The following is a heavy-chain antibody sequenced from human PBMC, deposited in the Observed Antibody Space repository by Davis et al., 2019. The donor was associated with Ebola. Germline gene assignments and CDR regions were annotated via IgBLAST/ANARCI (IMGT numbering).Heavy chain of an antibody. J-gene: IGHJ2*01. V-gene: IGHV1-46*01. D-gene: IGHD1-26*01. CDR1: GYTFTSYY. CDR3: AADQGEVGAIYWYFDL. Sequence: ASVQVSCKASGYTFTSYYMHWVRQAPGQGLEWMGIINPSGGSTSYAQKFQERVTITRDMSTSTAYMELSSLRSEDTAVYYCAADQGEVGAIYWYFDLWGRGTLVTVSS. CDR2: INPSGGST.